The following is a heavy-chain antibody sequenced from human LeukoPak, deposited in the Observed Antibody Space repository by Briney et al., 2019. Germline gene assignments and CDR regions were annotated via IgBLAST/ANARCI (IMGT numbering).Heavy chain of an antibody. CDR3: ARGIASLGGWFAP. CDR1: GDSISRYY. D-gene: IGHD6-13*01. Sequence: PSETLSLTCSVSGDSISRYYWSWIRQPAGKGLEWIGHLYTSGSTNYNPSLKSRVTISLDMSKKIFYLKLSSVTAADTAVYYCARGIASLGGWFAPWGQGSLVTVSS. CDR2: LYTSGST. J-gene: IGHJ5*02. V-gene: IGHV4-4*07.